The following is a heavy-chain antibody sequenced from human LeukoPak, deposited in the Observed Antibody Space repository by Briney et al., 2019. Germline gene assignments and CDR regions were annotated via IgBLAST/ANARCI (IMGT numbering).Heavy chain of an antibody. V-gene: IGHV3-23*01. Sequence: PGRSLRLSCAASGFTFSSYAMSWVRQAPGKGLEWVSAISGSGGSTYYADSVKGRFTISRDNSKNTLYLQMNSLRAEDTAVYYCAKVATLFIAVAGPLDYWGQGTLVTVTS. CDR3: AKVATLFIAVAGPLDY. D-gene: IGHD6-19*01. CDR2: ISGSGGST. J-gene: IGHJ4*02. CDR1: GFTFSSYA.